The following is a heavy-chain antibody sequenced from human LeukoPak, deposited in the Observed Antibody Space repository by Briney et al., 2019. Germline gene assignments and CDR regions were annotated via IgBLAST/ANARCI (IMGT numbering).Heavy chain of an antibody. V-gene: IGHV4-4*02. Sequence: PSETLSLTCAVSGGSISSSNWWSWVRQPPGKGLEWIGEIYYSGTTNYNPSLKSRVTISVDTSKNQFSLKLNSVTAADTAVYYCARGPHSSGYFDYWGQGTLVTVSS. CDR1: GGSISSSNW. CDR3: ARGPHSSGYFDY. J-gene: IGHJ4*02. CDR2: IYYSGTT. D-gene: IGHD6-19*01.